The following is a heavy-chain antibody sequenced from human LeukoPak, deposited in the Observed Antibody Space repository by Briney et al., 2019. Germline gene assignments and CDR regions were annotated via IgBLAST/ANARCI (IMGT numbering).Heavy chain of an antibody. CDR3: AKEDQYYYDRPSAFDI. D-gene: IGHD3-22*01. J-gene: IGHJ3*02. Sequence: GRSLRLSCAASGFTFSSYGMHWVRQAPGKGLEWVAVISYDGSNKYYADSVKGRFTISRDNSKNTLYLQMNSQRAEDTAVYYCAKEDQYYYDRPSAFDIWGQGTMVTVSS. CDR1: GFTFSSYG. CDR2: ISYDGSNK. V-gene: IGHV3-30*18.